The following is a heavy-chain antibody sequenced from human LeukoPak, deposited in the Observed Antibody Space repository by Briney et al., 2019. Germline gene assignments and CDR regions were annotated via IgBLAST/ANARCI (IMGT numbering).Heavy chain of an antibody. V-gene: IGHV4-59*01. D-gene: IGHD3-3*01. CDR3: ARDFIPIFGVAKTGSDAFDI. Sequence: PSETLSLTCTVSGGSISSYYWSWIRQPPGKGLEWIGYIYYSGSTNYNPSLKSRVTISVDTSKNQFSLKLSSVTAADTAVYYCARDFIPIFGVAKTGSDAFDIWGQGTMVTVSS. CDR1: GGSISSYY. CDR2: IYYSGST. J-gene: IGHJ3*02.